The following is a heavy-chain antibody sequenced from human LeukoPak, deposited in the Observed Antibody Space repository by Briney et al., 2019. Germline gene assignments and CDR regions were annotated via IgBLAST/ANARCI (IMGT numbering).Heavy chain of an antibody. Sequence: TSETLSLTCTVSGASISRSDYFWGWIRQPPGKGLEWIGSIYYSGSTYYSPSLKGRVTISVDTSKNQFSLKLNSVTAADTAVYYCARSSEYGDPFNYWGQGTLVTVSS. CDR1: GASISRSDYF. V-gene: IGHV4-39*01. CDR3: ARSSEYGDPFNY. J-gene: IGHJ4*02. CDR2: IYYSGST. D-gene: IGHD4-17*01.